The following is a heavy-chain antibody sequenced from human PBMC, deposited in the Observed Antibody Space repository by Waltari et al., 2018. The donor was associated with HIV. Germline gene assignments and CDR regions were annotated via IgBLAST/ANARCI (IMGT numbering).Heavy chain of an antibody. V-gene: IGHV3-30*02. CDR1: GFTFSSYG. CDR2: SRYDGSNE. CDR3: AKPRHYYDSSGLDY. Sequence: QVQLVESGGGVVQPGGSLRLSCAASGFTFSSYGMHWVRQAPGRGRGWGGLSRYDGSNEYYADSVKGRFTITRDNSKNTLYLQMNSLRAEDTAVYYCAKPRHYYDSSGLDYWGQGTLVTVSS. D-gene: IGHD3-22*01. J-gene: IGHJ4*02.